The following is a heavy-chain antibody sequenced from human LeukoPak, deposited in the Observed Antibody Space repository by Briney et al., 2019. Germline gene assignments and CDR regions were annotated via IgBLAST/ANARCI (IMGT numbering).Heavy chain of an antibody. Sequence: GGSLRLSCAASGFTFSSYDMHWVRQATGKGLEWVSAIGTAGDTYYPGSVKGRFTISRENAKNSLYLQMNSLRAGDTAVYYCARVRASANSYYGMDVWGQGTTVTVSS. V-gene: IGHV3-13*01. CDR1: GFTFSSYD. CDR2: IGTAGDT. J-gene: IGHJ6*02. CDR3: ARVRASANSYYGMDV. D-gene: IGHD6-25*01.